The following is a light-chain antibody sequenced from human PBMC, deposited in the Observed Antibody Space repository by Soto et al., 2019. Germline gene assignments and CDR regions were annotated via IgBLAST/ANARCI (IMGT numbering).Light chain of an antibody. J-gene: IGKJ1*01. CDR1: QSVSTY. V-gene: IGKV3-11*01. Sequence: EIVLTQSPATLSLSPGERATLSCRASQSVSTYLAWYQQKPGQAPRLLIYDVSKRATGIPARFSGSGSVTDFTLTIGSLEPEDCAVYYCQQRGNWPWTFGQGTKVEIK. CDR3: QQRGNWPWT. CDR2: DVS.